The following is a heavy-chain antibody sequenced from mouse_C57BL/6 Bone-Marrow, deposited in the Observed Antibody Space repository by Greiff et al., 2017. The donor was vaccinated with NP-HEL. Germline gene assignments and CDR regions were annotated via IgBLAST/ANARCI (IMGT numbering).Heavy chain of an antibody. J-gene: IGHJ2*01. D-gene: IGHD1-1*01. CDR3: ARHYGSSLDY. Sequence: EVKVEESGGGLVKPGGSLKLSCAASGFTFSSYTMSWVRQTPEKRLEWVATISGGGGNTYYPDSVKGRFTISRDNAKNTLYLQMSSLRSEDTALYYCARHYGSSLDYWGQGTTLTVSS. CDR2: ISGGGGNT. CDR1: GFTFSSYT. V-gene: IGHV5-9*01.